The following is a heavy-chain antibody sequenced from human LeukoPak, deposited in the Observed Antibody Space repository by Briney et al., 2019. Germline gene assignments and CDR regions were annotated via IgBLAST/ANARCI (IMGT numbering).Heavy chain of an antibody. CDR3: ARGRGFYDSSAYYRFDY. CDR2: ISAHNGKT. J-gene: IGHJ4*02. V-gene: IGHV1-18*01. Sequence: ASVKVSCKASGYTFTSYGISWVRQAPGQGLEWLGWISAHNGKTNYAQKFQDRVTMTTDTSTRTAYMELGSLRSDDTAVYYCARGRGFYDSSAYYRFDYWGQGTLVTVSS. CDR1: GYTFTSYG. D-gene: IGHD3-22*01.